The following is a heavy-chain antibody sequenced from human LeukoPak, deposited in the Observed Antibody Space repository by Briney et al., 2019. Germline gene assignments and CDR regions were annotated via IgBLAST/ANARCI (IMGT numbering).Heavy chain of an antibody. Sequence: GGSLRLSCVASGFTFSSYWMTWVRQAPGKGLEWLANIKEDGSIQYYLDSVRGRFAISRDNAKTSVYLQLNSLRADDTAVYYCARDVWTGVAVSDYWGQGTLVTVSS. J-gene: IGHJ4*02. CDR1: GFTFSSYW. CDR3: ARDVWTGVAVSDY. V-gene: IGHV3-7*01. D-gene: IGHD6-19*01. CDR2: IKEDGSIQ.